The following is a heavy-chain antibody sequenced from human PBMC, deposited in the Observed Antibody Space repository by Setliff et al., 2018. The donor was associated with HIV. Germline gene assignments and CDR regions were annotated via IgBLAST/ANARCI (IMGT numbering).Heavy chain of an antibody. V-gene: IGHV1-46*01. CDR2: INPSDGST. D-gene: IGHD3-3*01. J-gene: IGHJ4*02. CDR3: ARVFYSRGSGYYKGLDY. Sequence: ASVKVSCKASGYTFTSSYIHWVRQAPGQGLEWMGIINPSDGSTSYAQKFQGRVTMTRDTSTSTVYMELSSLRSEDTALYYCARVFYSRGSGYYKGLDYWGQGTLVTVSS. CDR1: GYTFTSSY.